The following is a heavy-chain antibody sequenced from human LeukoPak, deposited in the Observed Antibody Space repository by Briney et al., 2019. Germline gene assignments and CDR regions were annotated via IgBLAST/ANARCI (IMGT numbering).Heavy chain of an antibody. CDR2: MNPNSGNT. Sequence: ASVKVSCKASGYTFTSYDINWVRQATGQGLEWMGWMNPNSGNTGYAQKFQGRVTVTRNTSISTAYMELSSLRSEDTAVYYCARVATGVAIAAAAIDPWGQGTLVTVSS. D-gene: IGHD6-13*01. V-gene: IGHV1-8*01. J-gene: IGHJ5*02. CDR3: ARVATGVAIAAAAIDP. CDR1: GYTFTSYD.